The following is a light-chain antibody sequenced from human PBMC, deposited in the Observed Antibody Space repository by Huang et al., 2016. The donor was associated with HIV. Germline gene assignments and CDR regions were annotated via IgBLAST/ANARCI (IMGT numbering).Light chain of an antibody. CDR1: QSVSSSY. CDR3: QQYGSSVGT. Sequence: EIVLTQSPGPLSLSPGERATLSCRASQSVSSSYLAWYQQKPGQAPRLLIYGACSRATGIPDRFSGSGAGTDFTRTISRLEPEDFAVYYCQQYGSSVGTFGQGTKVEIK. V-gene: IGKV3-20*01. CDR2: GAC. J-gene: IGKJ1*01.